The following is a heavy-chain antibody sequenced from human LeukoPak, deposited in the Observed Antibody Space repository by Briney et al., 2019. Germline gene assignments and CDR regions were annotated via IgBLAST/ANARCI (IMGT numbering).Heavy chain of an antibody. J-gene: IGHJ4*02. Sequence: GGSLRLSCAASGFTFGNYWMHWVRQVPGKGLVWVSRINSDGSSTSHADSVKGRFTISRDNAKNTVYLQMNSLRAEDTAVYYCTRDSSKWYFDYWGQGILVTVSS. CDR1: GFTFGNYW. D-gene: IGHD6-13*01. V-gene: IGHV3-74*01. CDR3: TRDSSKWYFDY. CDR2: INSDGSST.